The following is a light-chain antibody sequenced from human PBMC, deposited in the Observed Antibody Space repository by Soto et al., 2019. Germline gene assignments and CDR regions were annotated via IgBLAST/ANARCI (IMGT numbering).Light chain of an antibody. J-gene: IGKJ3*01. CDR2: GAS. Sequence: EIVLTQSPGTLSLSPGERATLSCRASQNVDSNYLAWYRQKPGQAPRLLIYGASIRATGIPDRFSGSGSGTDFTLTISKLEPEDFVVYYCQQYGSHFGPGTKVDIK. V-gene: IGKV3-20*01. CDR1: QNVDSNY. CDR3: QQYGSH.